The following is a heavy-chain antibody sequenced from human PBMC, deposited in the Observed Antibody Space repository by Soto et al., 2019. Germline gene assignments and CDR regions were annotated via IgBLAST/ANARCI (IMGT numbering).Heavy chain of an antibody. V-gene: IGHV1-3*01. J-gene: IGHJ4*02. Sequence: ASVKVSCKASGYTFTSYAMHWVRQAPGQRLEWMGWISAYNGNTNYAQKFQGRVTFTTDTSTSTAYMELRSLRSDDTAVYYCARYSSGWYPAFDYWGQGTPVTVSS. CDR3: ARYSSGWYPAFDY. CDR1: GYTFTSYA. D-gene: IGHD6-19*01. CDR2: ISAYNGNT.